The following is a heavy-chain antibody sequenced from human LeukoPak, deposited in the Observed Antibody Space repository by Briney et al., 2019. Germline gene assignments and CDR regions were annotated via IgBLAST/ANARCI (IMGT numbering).Heavy chain of an antibody. CDR3: ASMSGYYPSYYFDY. CDR2: ISAYNGNI. Sequence: GASVTVSCKASGYTFISYGITWVRQAPGQGLEWLGWISAYNGNIDYAQKLQGRVTLTTDTSTSTAYMEVRSLRSDDTAVYYCASMSGYYPSYYFDYWGQGTLVTVSS. V-gene: IGHV1-18*01. CDR1: GYTFISYG. J-gene: IGHJ4*02. D-gene: IGHD3-3*01.